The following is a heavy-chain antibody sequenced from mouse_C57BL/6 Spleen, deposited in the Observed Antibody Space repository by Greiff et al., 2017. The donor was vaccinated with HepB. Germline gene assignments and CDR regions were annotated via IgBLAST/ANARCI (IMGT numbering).Heavy chain of an antibody. CDR3: AKLTGTLFDY. J-gene: IGHJ2*01. Sequence: QVQLQQSGPELVKPGASVKISCKASGYAFSSSWMNWVKQRPGKGLEWIGRIYPGDGDTNYNGKFKGKATLTADKSSSTAYMQLSSLTSEDSAVYFCAKLTGTLFDYWGQGTTRTVSS. CDR1: GYAFSSSW. V-gene: IGHV1-82*01. D-gene: IGHD4-1*01. CDR2: IYPGDGDT.